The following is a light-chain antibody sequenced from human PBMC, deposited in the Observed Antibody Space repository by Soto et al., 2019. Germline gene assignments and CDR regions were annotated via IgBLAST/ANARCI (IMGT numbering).Light chain of an antibody. CDR2: DVS. Sequence: QSALTQPASGSGSPGQSMTISCTGTSSDVGGYNYVSWYQQHPGKVPRLMIYDVSNRPSGVSNRFSGSKSGNTASLTISGLQAEDEADYYCSSYTSSNTPIFGGGTQLTVL. CDR1: SSDVGGYNY. J-gene: IGLJ2*01. V-gene: IGLV2-14*03. CDR3: SSYTSSNTPI.